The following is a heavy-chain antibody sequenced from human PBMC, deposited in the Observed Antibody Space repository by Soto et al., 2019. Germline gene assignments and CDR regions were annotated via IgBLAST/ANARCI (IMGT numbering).Heavy chain of an antibody. D-gene: IGHD3-22*01. V-gene: IGHV3-30-3*01. CDR2: ISYDGSNK. CDR3: ARDSDYYDSSGPVDP. Sequence: PGGSLRLSCAASGFTFSSYAMHWVRQAPGKGLEWVAVISYDGSNKYYADSVKGRFTISRDNSKNTLYLQMNSLRAEDTAVYYCARDSDYYDSSGPVDPWGQGTLVTVSS. CDR1: GFTFSSYA. J-gene: IGHJ5*02.